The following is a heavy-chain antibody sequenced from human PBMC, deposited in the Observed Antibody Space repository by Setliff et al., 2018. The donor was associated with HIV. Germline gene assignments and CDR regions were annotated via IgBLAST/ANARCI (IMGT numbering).Heavy chain of an antibody. CDR2: IYSSGST. V-gene: IGHV4-4*07. CDR1: GGSISSYY. J-gene: IGHJ6*03. Sequence: SETLSLTCTVSGGSISSYYWSWIRQPAGKGLEWTGRIYSSGSTNYNPSLKSRVTMSVDTSNNQFSMKLSSVTAADTALYYCARGMLVATITNFYYYMDVWGKGTTVTVSS. D-gene: IGHD5-12*01. CDR3: ARGMLVATITNFYYYMDV.